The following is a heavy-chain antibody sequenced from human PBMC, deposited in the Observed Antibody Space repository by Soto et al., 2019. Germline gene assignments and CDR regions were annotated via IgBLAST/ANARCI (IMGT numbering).Heavy chain of an antibody. J-gene: IGHJ6*02. Sequence: ASVKVSCKASGYTFTGYYMHWVRQAPGKGLEWMGWINPNSGGTNYAQKFQGWVTMTRDTSISTAYMELSRLRSDDTAVYYCAREGVPAAILGYYYYGMDVWGQGTTVTVSS. CDR1: GYTFTGYY. CDR3: AREGVPAAILGYYYYGMDV. CDR2: INPNSGGT. D-gene: IGHD2-2*02. V-gene: IGHV1-2*04.